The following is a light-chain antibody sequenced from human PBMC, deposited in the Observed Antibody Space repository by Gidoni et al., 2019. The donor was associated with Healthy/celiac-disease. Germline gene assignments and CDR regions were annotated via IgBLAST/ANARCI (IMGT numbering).Light chain of an antibody. J-gene: IGKJ3*01. Sequence: DNQLTQSPSFLAASVGDRVTITCRASQGISSYLAWYQQKPGKAPELLISAASTLQSVVPSRFSGSGSGTEFTLPISSLQPEDFATYYFQQLNSYPFTFXPXTKVXIK. CDR2: AAS. V-gene: IGKV1-9*01. CDR1: QGISSY. CDR3: QQLNSYPFT.